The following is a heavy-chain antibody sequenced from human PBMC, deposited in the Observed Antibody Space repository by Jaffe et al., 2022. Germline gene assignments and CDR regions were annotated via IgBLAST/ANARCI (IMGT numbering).Heavy chain of an antibody. Sequence: QVQLQESGPGLVKPSETLSLTCAVSGYSISSGYYWGWIRQPPGKGLEWIGSIYHSGSTYYNPSLKSRVTISVDTSKNQFSLKLSSVTAADTAVYYCARDHGPRWLKGGYFDYWGQGTLVTVSS. J-gene: IGHJ4*02. CDR2: IYHSGST. V-gene: IGHV4-38-2*02. D-gene: IGHD5-18*01. CDR1: GYSISSGYY. CDR3: ARDHGPRWLKGGYFDY.